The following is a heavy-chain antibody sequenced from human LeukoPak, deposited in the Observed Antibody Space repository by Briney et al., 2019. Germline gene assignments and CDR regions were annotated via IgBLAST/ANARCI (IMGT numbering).Heavy chain of an antibody. CDR1: GGTLSSYA. D-gene: IGHD6-13*01. J-gene: IGHJ6*04. CDR2: IIPIFGTA. V-gene: IGHV1-69*01. Sequence: SVKVSCKASGGTLSSYAISWVRQAPGQGLEWMGGIIPIFGTANYAQKFQGRVTITADESTSTAYMEPSSLRSEDTAVYYCARDGTAAAGPNGGMDVWGKGTTVTVSS. CDR3: ARDGTAAAGPNGGMDV.